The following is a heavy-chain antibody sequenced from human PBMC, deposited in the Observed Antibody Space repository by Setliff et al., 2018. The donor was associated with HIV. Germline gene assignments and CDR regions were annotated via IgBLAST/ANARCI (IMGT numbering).Heavy chain of an antibody. V-gene: IGHV1-18*01. CDR2: IGASSDNT. CDR3: ARGQLDRHLRSDVPFDI. D-gene: IGHD1-1*01. Sequence: ASVKVSCKASGYTFTTYGFNWVRQAPGQGLEWMGWIGASSDNTNYAQKFQGRVTLTTDTSTNTVYMELKSLRSDDTAVYFCARGQLDRHLRSDVPFDIWGQGTKVTVSS. CDR1: GYTFTTYG. J-gene: IGHJ3*02.